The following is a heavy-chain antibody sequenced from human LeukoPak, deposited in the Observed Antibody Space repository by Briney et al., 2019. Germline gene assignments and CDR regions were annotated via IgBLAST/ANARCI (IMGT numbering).Heavy chain of an antibody. Sequence: SETLSLTCTVSGGSISSGSYYWSWIRQPAGKGLEWIGRIYTSGSTNYNPSLKSRVTISVDTSKNQCSLKLSSVTAADTAVYYCARVYYDFWSGSEHDAFDIWGQGTMVTVSS. V-gene: IGHV4-61*02. J-gene: IGHJ3*02. D-gene: IGHD3-3*01. CDR1: GGSISSGSYY. CDR2: IYTSGST. CDR3: ARVYYDFWSGSEHDAFDI.